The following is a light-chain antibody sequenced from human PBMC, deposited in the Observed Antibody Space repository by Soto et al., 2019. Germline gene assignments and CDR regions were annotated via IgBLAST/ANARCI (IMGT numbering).Light chain of an antibody. J-gene: IGKJ1*01. CDR3: YHYYNIPRT. CDR2: WAS. Sequence: DIVMTQSPDSLAVSLGERATINCKSNQGVLYTYNNKNYLAWYQQKPGQPPKLLIYWASTRESGVPDRFSGTESGTDFTPTISRLQAEDVADYYSYHYYNIPRTFGQGTRVEIK. V-gene: IGKV4-1*01. CDR1: QGVLYTYNNKNY.